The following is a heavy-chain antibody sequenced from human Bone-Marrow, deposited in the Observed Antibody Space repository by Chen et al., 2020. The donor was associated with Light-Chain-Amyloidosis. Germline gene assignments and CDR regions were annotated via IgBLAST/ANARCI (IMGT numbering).Heavy chain of an antibody. CDR1: GGSIRSGDYY. J-gene: IGHJ6*03. D-gene: IGHD6-25*01. CDR3: AREVAANYNFYMDV. CDR2: IYHSGSI. Sequence: QVQLQESGPGLVKPSQTLSLTCTVSGGSIRSGDYYWSWLRQPPGKGLQWIGYIYHSGSINHNPSLNSRGTMSVDTSRNQFSLKLTSVTAADTAVYYCAREVAANYNFYMDVWGKGTTVIVSS. V-gene: IGHV4-30-4*01.